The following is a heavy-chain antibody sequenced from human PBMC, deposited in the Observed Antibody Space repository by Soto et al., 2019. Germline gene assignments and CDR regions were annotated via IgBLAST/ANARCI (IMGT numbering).Heavy chain of an antibody. D-gene: IGHD5-12*01. CDR1: GYSFTSYW. J-gene: IGHJ6*02. Sequence: PGESLKISCKGSGYSFTSYWISWVRQMPGKGLEWMGRIDPSDSYTNYSPSFQGHVTISADKSISTAYLQWSSLKASDTAMYYCARYSGYDNYYYYGMDVWGQGTTVTVSS. V-gene: IGHV5-10-1*01. CDR2: IDPSDSYT. CDR3: ARYSGYDNYYYYGMDV.